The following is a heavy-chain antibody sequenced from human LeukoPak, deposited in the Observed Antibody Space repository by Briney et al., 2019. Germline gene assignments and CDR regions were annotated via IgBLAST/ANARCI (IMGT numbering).Heavy chain of an antibody. J-gene: IGHJ4*02. CDR3: ASRGDYYDSSGYPLTHATFDY. V-gene: IGHV4-30-4*01. CDR1: GGSISSGDYY. D-gene: IGHD3-22*01. CDR2: IYYSGST. Sequence: PSETLSLTCTVSGGSISSGDYYWSWIRQPPGTGLEWIGYIYYSGSTNYNPSLKSRVTISVDTSKNQFSLKLSSVTAADTAVYYCASRGDYYDSSGYPLTHATFDYWGQGTLVTVSS.